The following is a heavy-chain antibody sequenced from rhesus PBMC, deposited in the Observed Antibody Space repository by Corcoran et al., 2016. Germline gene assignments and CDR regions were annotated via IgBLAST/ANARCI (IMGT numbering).Heavy chain of an antibody. D-gene: IGHD6-25*01. V-gene: IGHV4S10*01. CDR2: MYGSSTST. J-gene: IGHJ4*01. CDR3: ARSIAAAVFDY. Sequence: QVQLQESGPGLVKPSETLSLTCAVSGGSISDSYRWSWIRQPPGKGLEWIGYMYGSSTSTNYNPSLKKRVTISNDTSKNQFSLKLSSVTAADTAGYYCARSIAAAVFDYWGQGVLVTVSS. CDR1: GGSISDSYR.